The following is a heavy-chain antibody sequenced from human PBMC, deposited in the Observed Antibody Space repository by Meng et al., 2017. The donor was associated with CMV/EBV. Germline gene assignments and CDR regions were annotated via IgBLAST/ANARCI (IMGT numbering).Heavy chain of an antibody. J-gene: IGHJ5*02. CDR1: GYTFTSYA. V-gene: IGHV1-2*02. D-gene: IGHD2-2*02. Sequence: ASVKVSCKASGYTFTSYAMNWVRQAPGQGLEWMGWINPNDGDTTYAQKFQGRVTMSSDTSISTAYMELSRLRSDDTAVYYCVRGGGYCSRDTCYTVKGINWFDPWGQGTLVTVSS. CDR2: INPNDGDT. CDR3: VRGGGYCSRDTCYTVKGINWFDP.